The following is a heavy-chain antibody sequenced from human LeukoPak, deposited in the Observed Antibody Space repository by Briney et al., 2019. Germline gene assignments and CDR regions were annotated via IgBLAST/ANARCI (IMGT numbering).Heavy chain of an antibody. Sequence: SETLSLTCALSVYSLSSGYYWGWIRPPPGKGLDWIGSIYHSGSTYYNPSLKSPVTISVDTSKNQFSLKLSSVTAADTAVYYCAREWISGYNWFDPWGQGTLVTVSS. CDR2: IYHSGST. CDR1: VYSLSSGYY. CDR3: AREWISGYNWFDP. D-gene: IGHD5-12*01. V-gene: IGHV4-38-2*02. J-gene: IGHJ5*02.